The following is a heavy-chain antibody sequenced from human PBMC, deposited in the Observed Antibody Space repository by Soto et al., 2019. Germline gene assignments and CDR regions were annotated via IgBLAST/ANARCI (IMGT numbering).Heavy chain of an antibody. CDR2: IYYSGST. J-gene: IGHJ4*02. D-gene: IGHD3-10*01. CDR3: ARAPGFGEIYYFDY. V-gene: IGHV4-59*01. Sequence: PSETLSLTCTVSGGSISSYYWSWIRQPPGKGLEWIGYIYYSGSTNYNPSLKSRVTISVDTSKNQFSLKLSSVTAADTAVYFCARAPGFGEIYYFDYWGQGLLGTVSS. CDR1: GGSISSYY.